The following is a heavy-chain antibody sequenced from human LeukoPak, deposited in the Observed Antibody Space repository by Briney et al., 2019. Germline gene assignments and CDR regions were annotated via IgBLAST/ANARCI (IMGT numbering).Heavy chain of an antibody. CDR1: GFTFSAYG. J-gene: IGHJ5*02. CDR2: IWYDGSNK. CDR3: AKGITMVRGVIRYRNWFDP. D-gene: IGHD3-10*01. V-gene: IGHV3-30*02. Sequence: GGSLRLSCAASGFTFSAYGMHWVRQAPGKGLEWVAVIWYDGSNKYYADSVKGRFTISRDNSKNTLYLQMNSLRAEDTAVYYCAKGITMVRGVIRYRNWFDPWGQGTLVTVSS.